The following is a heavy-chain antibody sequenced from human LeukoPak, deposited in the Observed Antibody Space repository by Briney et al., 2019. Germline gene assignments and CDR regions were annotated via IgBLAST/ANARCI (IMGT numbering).Heavy chain of an antibody. Sequence: GGSLKLSCAASGFTFSGSAVHWVRQSSGKGLGWVGHIDKKDNLYATAYAESVKGRFTISRDDSKDTAFLHMDSLKTEDTALYYCTRDRGTYNWFDPWGQGTLVTVSS. CDR2: IDKKDNLYAT. J-gene: IGHJ5*02. CDR3: TRDRGTYNWFDP. D-gene: IGHD2-15*01. V-gene: IGHV3-73*01. CDR1: GFTFSGSA.